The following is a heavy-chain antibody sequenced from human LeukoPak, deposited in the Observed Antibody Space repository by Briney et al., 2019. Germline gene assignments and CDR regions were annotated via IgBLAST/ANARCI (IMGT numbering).Heavy chain of an antibody. Sequence: SETLSLTCTVSGGSLIRYYWSWIRQPPGKGLEWIGYIYYSGNTNYNPSLKSRVTISLDTSRNQFSLKLSSVAAADTAVYYCARGSLTGRTGYDFDSWGQGTLVTVSS. V-gene: IGHV4-59*01. J-gene: IGHJ4*02. D-gene: IGHD3-9*01. CDR2: IYYSGNT. CDR3: ARGSLTGRTGYDFDS. CDR1: GGSLIRYY.